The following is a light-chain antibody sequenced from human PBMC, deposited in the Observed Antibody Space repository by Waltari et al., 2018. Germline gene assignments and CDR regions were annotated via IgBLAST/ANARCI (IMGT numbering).Light chain of an antibody. CDR3: QQYNNWPPWT. CDR1: QSVSSN. Sequence: EVVMTQSPATLSVSPGERATLSCRASQSVSSNLAWYQHKPGQAPRLLIYGASTRATGIPARFSGSGSGTEFTLTSSSLQSEDLAAYYCQQYNNWPPWTFGPGTTVEIK. V-gene: IGKV3-15*01. J-gene: IGKJ1*01. CDR2: GAS.